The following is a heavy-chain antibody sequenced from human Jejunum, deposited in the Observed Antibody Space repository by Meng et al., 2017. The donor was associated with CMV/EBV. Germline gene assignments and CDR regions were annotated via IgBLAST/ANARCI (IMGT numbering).Heavy chain of an antibody. CDR2: TSRRGGT. CDR3: ARDLEGSSSTYYYGMDV. V-gene: IGHV4-31*02. J-gene: IGHJ6*02. D-gene: IGHD2-2*01. CDR1: SSGGYY. Sequence: SSGGYYWSWVRQHPGKGLEWIGYTSRRGGTYYNPSLKSRVTISVDTSKNQFSLKLSSVTAADTAVYYCARDLEGSSSTYYYGMDVWGQGTTVTVSS.